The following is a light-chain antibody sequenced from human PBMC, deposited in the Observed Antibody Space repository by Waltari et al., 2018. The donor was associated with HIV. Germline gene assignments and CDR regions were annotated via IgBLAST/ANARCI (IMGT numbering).Light chain of an antibody. J-gene: IGLJ2*01. V-gene: IGLV1-47*01. CDR1: TSNIGSTY. Sequence: QSVLTQPPSVSGTPGQRVTISCSGSTSNIGSTYVYWYQQLPETAPKLLIYRHNQRPSGVPDRFSGSKSGTSASLAINGLRSEDEADYYCAAWDDTLSGQGVFGGGTKLTVL. CDR3: AAWDDTLSGQGV. CDR2: RHN.